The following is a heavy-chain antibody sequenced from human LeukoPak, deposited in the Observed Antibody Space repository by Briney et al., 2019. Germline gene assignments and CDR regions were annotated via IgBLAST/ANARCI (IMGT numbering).Heavy chain of an antibody. CDR3: ASGSHAVTTHFDY. J-gene: IGHJ4*02. Sequence: GSLRLSCAASGFTVSNNYMNWVRQSPEKGLEWIGEIYHSGATNYNPSLKSRVTMSVDKSKNQFSLNLSSVTAADTAVYYCASGSHAVTTHFDYWGQGTLVTVSS. CDR2: IYHSGAT. CDR1: GFTVSNNY. V-gene: IGHV4-4*02. D-gene: IGHD3-16*01.